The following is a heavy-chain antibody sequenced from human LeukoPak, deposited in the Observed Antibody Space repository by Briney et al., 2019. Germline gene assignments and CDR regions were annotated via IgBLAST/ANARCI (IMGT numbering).Heavy chain of an antibody. J-gene: IGHJ6*03. D-gene: IGHD2-15*01. CDR2: INTNTGNP. V-gene: IGHV7-4-1*02. CDR1: GYTFTSYS. Sequence: ASVKVSCKASGYTFTSYSMNWVRQAPGQGLEWMGWINTNTGNPTYAQGFTGRFVFFLVTSVSTAYLQISSLKAEDTAVFYCARDAGYCSGGSCHLLDYYYYYMDVWGKGTTVTVSS. CDR3: ARDAGYCSGGSCHLLDYYYYYMDV.